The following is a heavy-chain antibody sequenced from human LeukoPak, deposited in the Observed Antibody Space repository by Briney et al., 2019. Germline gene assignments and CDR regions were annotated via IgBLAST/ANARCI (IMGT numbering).Heavy chain of an antibody. CDR3: ARGSMVRGVIRTYYYYYYMDV. D-gene: IGHD3-10*01. J-gene: IGHJ6*03. CDR1: GFTFSNAW. Sequence: GSLRLSCAASGFTFSNAWMSWIRQPAGKGLEWIGRIYTSGSTNYNPSLKSRVTISVDTSKNQFSLKLSSVTAADTAVYYCARGSMVRGVIRTYYYYYYMDVWGKGTTVTISS. CDR2: IYTSGST. V-gene: IGHV4-4*07.